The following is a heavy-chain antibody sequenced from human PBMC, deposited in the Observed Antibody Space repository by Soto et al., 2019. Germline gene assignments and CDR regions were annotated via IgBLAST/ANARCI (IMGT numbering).Heavy chain of an antibody. CDR3: ARDLVVVDARGWFYP. J-gene: IGHJ5*02. D-gene: IGHD2-15*01. CDR2: INHSGST. Sequence: SETLSLTCAVYGGSFSGYYWSWIRQPPGKGLEWIGEINHSGSTNYNPSLNSPVTISVDTSKNQFSLKLSSVTAADTAVYYCARDLVVVDARGWFYPWGQGTLVTVSS. CDR1: GGSFSGYY. V-gene: IGHV4-34*01.